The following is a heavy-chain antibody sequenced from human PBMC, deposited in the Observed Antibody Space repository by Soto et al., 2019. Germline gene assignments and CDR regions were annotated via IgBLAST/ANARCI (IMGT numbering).Heavy chain of an antibody. CDR1: GGSISSGAYY. Sequence: SETLSLTCTVSGGSISSGAYYWRWIRQPPGKGLEWIGYIYYSGSTYYNPSLKTRLTISVDTSNTQFSLKLSSVTAADTAVYYCARDGSGSYADYYGMDVWGQGTTVTVSS. V-gene: IGHV4-30-4*01. J-gene: IGHJ6*02. CDR3: ARDGSGSYADYYGMDV. CDR2: IYYSGST. D-gene: IGHD3-10*01.